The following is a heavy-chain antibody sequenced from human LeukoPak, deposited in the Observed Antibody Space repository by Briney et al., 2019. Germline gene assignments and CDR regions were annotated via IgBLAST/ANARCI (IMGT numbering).Heavy chain of an antibody. J-gene: IGHJ6*03. Sequence: SETLSLTCTVSGGSISSYYWSWIRPPPGKGLEWIGYIYYSGSTNYNPSLKSRVTISVDTSKNQFSLKLSSVTAADTAVYYCARGGTIFPPSYYMDVWGKGTTVTVSS. D-gene: IGHD3-3*01. CDR2: IYYSGST. CDR3: ARGGTIFPPSYYMDV. CDR1: GGSISSYY. V-gene: IGHV4-59*01.